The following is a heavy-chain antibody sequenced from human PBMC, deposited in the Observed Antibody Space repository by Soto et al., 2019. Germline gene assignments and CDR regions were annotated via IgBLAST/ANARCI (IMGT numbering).Heavy chain of an antibody. V-gene: IGHV1-18*04. CDR3: ARDAYSSSSMWFDP. CDR1: GYTFTSYG. J-gene: IGHJ5*02. D-gene: IGHD6-6*01. Sequence: GASVKVSCKASGYTFTSYGISWVRQAPGQGLEWMGWISAYNGNTNYAQKFQGRVTITADESTSTAYMELSSLRSEDTAVYYCARDAYSSSSMWFDPWGQGTLVTVSS. CDR2: ISAYNGNT.